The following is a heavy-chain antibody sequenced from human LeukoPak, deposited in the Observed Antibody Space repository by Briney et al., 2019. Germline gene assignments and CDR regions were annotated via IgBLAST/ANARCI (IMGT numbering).Heavy chain of an antibody. J-gene: IGHJ4*02. CDR1: GGIISSGGYY. D-gene: IGHD3-22*01. Sequence: RPSETLSLTCTVSGGIISSGGYYWSWIRQHPGKGLEWLGYIYYSGSTYYNPSLKSRVTISVDTSKNQFSLKLSSVTAADTAVYYCARNYYDSSGYYHEALFDYWGQGTLVTVSS. CDR3: ARNYYDSSGYYHEALFDY. V-gene: IGHV4-31*03. CDR2: IYYSGST.